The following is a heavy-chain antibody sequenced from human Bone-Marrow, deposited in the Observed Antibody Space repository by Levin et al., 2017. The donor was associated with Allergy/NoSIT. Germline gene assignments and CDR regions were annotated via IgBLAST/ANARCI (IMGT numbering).Heavy chain of an antibody. CDR3: AAEGALTSAGGDAFDI. Sequence: GGSLRLSCAASGFIFNDYAMHWVRQAPGKGLEWLTYISYTGGNEYYADPVKGRFIISRDNSKNTLFLQMNSLRTEDTALYFCAAEGALTSAGGDAFDIWGAGTMVTVSS. V-gene: IGHV3-30-3*01. D-gene: IGHD4/OR15-4a*01. J-gene: IGHJ3*02. CDR2: ISYTGGNE. CDR1: GFIFNDYA.